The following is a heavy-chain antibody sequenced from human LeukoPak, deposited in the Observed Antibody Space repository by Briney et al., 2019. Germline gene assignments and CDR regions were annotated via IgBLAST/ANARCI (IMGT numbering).Heavy chain of an antibody. V-gene: IGHV1-2*02. CDR1: GYTFTGYY. J-gene: IGHJ4*02. CDR2: INPNSGGT. Sequence: ASVKVSCKASGYTFTGYYMHWVRQAPRQGLEGIGGINPNSGGTKYAQKFQGRVTMTRDTSISTAYMGLSSLKSDDTAVYYCARFLGYCSGGSCYFDYWGQGTLVTVSS. CDR3: ARFLGYCSGGSCYFDY. D-gene: IGHD2-15*01.